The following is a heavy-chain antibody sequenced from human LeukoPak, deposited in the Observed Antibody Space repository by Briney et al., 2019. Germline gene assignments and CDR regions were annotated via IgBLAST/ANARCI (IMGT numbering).Heavy chain of an antibody. CDR1: GYTFTSYG. CDR2: ISAYNGNT. D-gene: IGHD6-19*01. J-gene: IGHJ4*02. CDR3: ARDDSSGWYLPFDY. V-gene: IGHV1-18*01. Sequence: ASVKVSCKASGYTFTSYGISWVRQAPGQGLEWMGWISAYNGNTNYAQKLQGRVTMTIDTSTSTAYMELRSLRSDDTAVYYCARDDSSGWYLPFDYWGQGTLVTVSS.